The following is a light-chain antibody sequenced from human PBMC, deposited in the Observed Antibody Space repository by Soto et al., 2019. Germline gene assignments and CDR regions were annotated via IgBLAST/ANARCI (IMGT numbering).Light chain of an antibody. CDR1: SSDIGGYNF. CDR3: SSYTRSSTVI. Sequence: QSVLTQPASVSGSPGQSITISCTGTSSDIGGYNFVSWYQQHPGKAPEVMIYDVTNRPSGVSNRFSGSKSGNTASLTISGLQAEDEADYYCSSYTRSSTVIFGGGTQLTVL. J-gene: IGLJ2*01. V-gene: IGLV2-14*03. CDR2: DVT.